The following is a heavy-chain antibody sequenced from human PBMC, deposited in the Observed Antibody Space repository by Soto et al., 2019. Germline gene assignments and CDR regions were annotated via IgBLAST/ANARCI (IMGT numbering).Heavy chain of an antibody. D-gene: IGHD3-10*01. CDR2: IWYDGSNK. J-gene: IGHJ5*02. CDR1: GFTFSSYG. CDR3: AIESTGSYISWFDP. V-gene: IGHV3-33*01. Sequence: QVQLVESGGGVVQPGRSLRLSCAASGFTFSSYGMHWVRQAPGKGLEWVAVIWYDGSNKYYADSVKGRFTISRDNSKNTLYLQMNSLRAEDTAVYYCAIESTGSYISWFDPWGQGTLVTVSP.